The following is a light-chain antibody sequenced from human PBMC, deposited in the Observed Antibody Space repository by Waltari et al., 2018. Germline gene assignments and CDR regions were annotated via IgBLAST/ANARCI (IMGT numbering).Light chain of an antibody. CDR3: AEWDDDSLNGPHVV. CDR2: SDN. Sequence: QSALTQPPSASATPGQRVTISCSGVNPNIGSKTVNWYQHLPGAAPKLLIYSDNQRPSGVPDRFSGSKSGTSASLAISGLRSEDEADYYCAEWDDDSLNGPHVVFGGGTRLTVL. V-gene: IGLV1-44*01. CDR1: NPNIGSKT. J-gene: IGLJ2*01.